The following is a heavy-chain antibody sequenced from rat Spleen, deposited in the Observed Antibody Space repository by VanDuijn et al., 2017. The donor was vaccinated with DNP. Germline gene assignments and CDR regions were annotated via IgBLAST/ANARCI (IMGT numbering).Heavy chain of an antibody. J-gene: IGHJ4*01. CDR1: GFTFNDYG. D-gene: IGHD3-8*01. CDR3: GRVGDLQYGGDGDFLDV. V-gene: IGHV5S13*01. Sequence: EVQLVESGGGLVQPGRSLKLSCAASGFTFNDYGMAWVRQTPKKGLEWVTTISTGGGTTYYRDSVKGRFTVSRDNAKSSLYLQMDSLRSEDTATYYCGRVGDLQYGGDGDFLDVWGQGTSVTVSS. CDR2: ISTGGGTT.